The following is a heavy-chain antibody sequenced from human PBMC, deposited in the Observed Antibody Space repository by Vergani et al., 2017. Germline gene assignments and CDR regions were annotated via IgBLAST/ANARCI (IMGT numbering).Heavy chain of an antibody. CDR2: IDPNSVDT. CDR3: ARERCSSTSCYGSFDI. CDR1: GFTFTSYH. Sequence: QVQLVQSGAEVKKPGASVRVSCKASGFTFTSYHIHWVRQAPGQGLDWLGRIDPNSVDTRYSQRFQDRVTITRDTSISTAYMELSRLRSDDTAVYYCARERCSSTSCYGSFDIWGQGTMVTVSS. D-gene: IGHD2-2*01. J-gene: IGHJ3*02. V-gene: IGHV1-2*06.